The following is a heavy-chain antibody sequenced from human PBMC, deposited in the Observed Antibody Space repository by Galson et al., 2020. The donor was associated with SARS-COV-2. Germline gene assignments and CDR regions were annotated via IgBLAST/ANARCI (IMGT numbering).Heavy chain of an antibody. V-gene: IGHV3-30-3*01. J-gene: IGHJ6*02. D-gene: IGHD7-27*01. CDR3: ARDSSGEGYYYGMDV. CDR1: GFTFSTYP. CDR2: ISYDGINK. Sequence: GGSLRLSCAASGFTFSTYPMHWVRQAPGKGLEWVAVISYDGINKQYADSVKGRFTISRDNSKNTVHLQMNSLRAEDTALYYCARDSSGEGYYYGMDVWGQGTTVTVS.